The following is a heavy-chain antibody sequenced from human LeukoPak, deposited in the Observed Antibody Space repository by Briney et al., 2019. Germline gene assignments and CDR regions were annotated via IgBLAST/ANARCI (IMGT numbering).Heavy chain of an antibody. CDR1: GFTFSSCG. CDR2: LSDSGGST. CDR3: AKDSLRERIVGSTTRGVNDY. J-gene: IGHJ4*02. D-gene: IGHD1-26*01. V-gene: IGHV3-23*01. Sequence: PGGSLRLSCAASGFTFSSCGMSWVRQAPGKGLEWVSALSDSGGSTFYADSVKGRFTISRDNSKNTLYLQMNSLRGEDTAVYYCAKDSLRERIVGSTTRGVNDYWGQGTLVTVSS.